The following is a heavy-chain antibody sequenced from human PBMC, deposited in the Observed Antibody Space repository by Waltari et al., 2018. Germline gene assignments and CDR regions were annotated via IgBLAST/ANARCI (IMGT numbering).Heavy chain of an antibody. CDR2: IYYGGRT. CDR3: ARAKSYCTGGTCYISPSWFDP. D-gene: IGHD2-8*02. J-gene: IGHJ5*02. CDR1: GASISSSSYY. V-gene: IGHV4-30-4*01. Sequence: QVQLQESGPGLVKPSQTLSLTCTVSGASISSSSYYWSWVRQSPGRGLEWIGYIYYGGRTFFTPSLKTRVCISLDTSNNQFSLKLSSVTAADTAIYYCARAKSYCTGGTCYISPSWFDPWGQGTLVTVSS.